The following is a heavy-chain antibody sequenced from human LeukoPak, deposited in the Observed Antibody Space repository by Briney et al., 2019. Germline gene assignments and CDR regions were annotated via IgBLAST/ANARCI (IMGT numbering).Heavy chain of an antibody. CDR3: ARQVDIGMALPDY. V-gene: IGHV1-18*01. Sequence: ASVKVSCKASGYTFTSYGMTWVRQAPGHGLEWMGWISAYNRKTNYAQKLQGRVTMTTDTSTSTAYMELRSLRSDDTAVYYCARQVDIGMALPDYWGQGTLVTVPS. D-gene: IGHD5-18*01. J-gene: IGHJ4*02. CDR1: GYTFTSYG. CDR2: ISAYNRKT.